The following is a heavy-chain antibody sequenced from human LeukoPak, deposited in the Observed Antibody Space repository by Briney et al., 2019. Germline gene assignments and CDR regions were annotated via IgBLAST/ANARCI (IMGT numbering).Heavy chain of an antibody. CDR3: ATGVQLVRYFDH. CDR1: GFTFSSYW. J-gene: IGHJ4*02. CDR2: INSDGSST. V-gene: IGHV3-74*01. D-gene: IGHD6-13*01. Sequence: AGGSLRLSCAASGFTFSSYWMHWVRQAPGKGLVWVSRINSDGSSTSYADSVKGRFTISRDNAKNTLYLQMNSLRAEDTAVYYCATGVQLVRYFDHWGQGTLVTVSS.